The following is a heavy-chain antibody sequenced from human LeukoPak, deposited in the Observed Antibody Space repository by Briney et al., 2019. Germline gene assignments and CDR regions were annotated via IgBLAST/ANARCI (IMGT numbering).Heavy chain of an antibody. J-gene: IGHJ6*03. CDR2: IYTSGST. V-gene: IGHV4-61*02. Sequence: PSETLSLTCTVSGGSISSGSYYWSWIRQPAGKGLEWIGRIYTSGSTNYNPSLKSRVTISVDTSKNQFSLKLSSVTAADTAVYYCARAQQLVSMDVWGKGTTVTVSS. CDR3: ARAQQLVSMDV. D-gene: IGHD6-13*01. CDR1: GGSISSGSYY.